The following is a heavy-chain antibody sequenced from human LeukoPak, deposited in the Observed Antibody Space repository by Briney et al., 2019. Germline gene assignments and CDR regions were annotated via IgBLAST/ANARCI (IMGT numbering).Heavy chain of an antibody. CDR2: INHSGST. J-gene: IGHJ6*02. CDR3: ARDFEGYGMDV. Sequence: SETLSLTCAVYGGSFSGYYWSWIRQPPGKGLEWIGEINHSGSTNYNPSLKSRVTISVDRSKNQFSLKLSSVTAADTAVYYCARDFEGYGMDVWGQGTTVTVSS. V-gene: IGHV4-34*01. CDR1: GGSFSGYY. D-gene: IGHD3-9*01.